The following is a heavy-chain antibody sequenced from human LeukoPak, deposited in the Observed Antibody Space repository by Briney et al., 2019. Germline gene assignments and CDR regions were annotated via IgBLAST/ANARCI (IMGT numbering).Heavy chain of an antibody. CDR2: IYYSGST. D-gene: IGHD3-10*01. J-gene: IGHJ4*02. CDR3: ASRYGSGSFKY. CDR1: GGSISSYY. V-gene: IGHV4-59*08. Sequence: SETLSLTCTVSGGSISSYYWSWIRQPPGKGLEWTGYIYYSGSTNYNPSLKSRVTISVDTSKNQFSLKLSSVTAADTAVYYCASRYGSGSFKYWGQGTLVTVSS.